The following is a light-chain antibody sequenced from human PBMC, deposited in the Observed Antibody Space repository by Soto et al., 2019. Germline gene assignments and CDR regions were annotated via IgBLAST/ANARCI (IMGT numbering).Light chain of an antibody. J-gene: IGKJ5*01. CDR2: GAS. CDR3: QVYNNGPPG. V-gene: IGKV1-27*01. CDR1: QGIGNY. Sequence: ILLTQSPSSLSASVGDRVTITCRASQGIGNYLAWYQHKPGKVPKLLIYGASTLQSRVPSRFSGGGSGTEFTLTISGLQIEDLATYYCQVYNNGPPGFGQGTRLEIK.